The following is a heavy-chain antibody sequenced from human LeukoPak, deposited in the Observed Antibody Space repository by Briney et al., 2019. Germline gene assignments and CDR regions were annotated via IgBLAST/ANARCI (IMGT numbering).Heavy chain of an antibody. Sequence: SQTLSLTCTVSGYSITTNYYWAWIRQSPGTGLEWIGSVYHNGETYYNPSLKSRVIISVDTSKNEFSLRLTSVTAADTAVYYCVTPRSWELSDMAVWGKGTTVIVSS. CDR1: GYSITTNYY. D-gene: IGHD1-26*01. J-gene: IGHJ6*03. CDR3: VTPRSWELSDMAV. CDR2: VYHNGET. V-gene: IGHV4-38-2*02.